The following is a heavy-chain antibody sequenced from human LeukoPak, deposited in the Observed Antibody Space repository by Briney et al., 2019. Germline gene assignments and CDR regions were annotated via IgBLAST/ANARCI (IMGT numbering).Heavy chain of an antibody. J-gene: IGHJ4*02. V-gene: IGHV4-34*01. CDR2: INHSGST. D-gene: IGHD3-10*01. CDR1: GGSFSGYY. Sequence: PSETLSLTCAVYGGSFSGYYWSWIRQPPGKGLEWIGEINHSGSTNYNPSLKSRVTISVDTSRNQFSLKLSSVTAADTAVYYCASQAIITMVRGIQRGVGYFDYWGQGTLVTVSS. CDR3: ASQAIITMVRGIQRGVGYFDY.